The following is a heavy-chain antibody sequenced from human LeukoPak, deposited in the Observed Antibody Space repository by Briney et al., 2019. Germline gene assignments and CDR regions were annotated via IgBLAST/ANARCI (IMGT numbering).Heavy chain of an antibody. D-gene: IGHD5-18*01. CDR2: IYTSGST. CDR3: ARRFTADRAGPDV. CDR1: GDSISSGSYY. J-gene: IGHJ6*02. Sequence: PSETLSLTCTVSGDSISSGSYYWSWIRQPAGKGLEWIGRIYTSGSTNYNPSLKSRVIISVDTSKNQFSLKLSSVTAADTAVYYCARRFTADRAGPDVRGQGTTVTVSS. V-gene: IGHV4-61*02.